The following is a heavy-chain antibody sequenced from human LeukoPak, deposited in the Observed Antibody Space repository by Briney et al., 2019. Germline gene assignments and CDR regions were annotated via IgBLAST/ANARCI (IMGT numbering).Heavy chain of an antibody. Sequence: SETLSLTCTVSGGSISSYYWSWIRQPPGKGLEWIGYIYYTGSTNYNPSLKSRVTISVDTSKNQFSLKLSSVTAADTAVYYCARRVVVTGIILYAFDIWGQGTMVTVSS. CDR2: IYYTGST. V-gene: IGHV4-59*08. CDR3: ARRVVVTGIILYAFDI. CDR1: GGSISSYY. J-gene: IGHJ3*02. D-gene: IGHD2-21*02.